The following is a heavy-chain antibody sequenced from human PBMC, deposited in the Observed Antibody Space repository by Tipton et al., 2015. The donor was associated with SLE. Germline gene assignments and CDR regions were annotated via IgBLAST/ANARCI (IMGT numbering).Heavy chain of an antibody. J-gene: IGHJ6*03. CDR3: ARVLMGFGEPRAPTRGYYYYMDV. CDR1: GGSISSSSYY. Sequence: TLSLTCTVSGGSISSSSYYWGWIRQPPGKGLEWIGSIYYSGITYYNPSLKSRVTISVDTSKNQFSLKLRSVTAADTAVYYCARVLMGFGEPRAPTRGYYYYMDVWGKGTTVTVSS. CDR2: IYYSGIT. D-gene: IGHD3-10*01. V-gene: IGHV4-39*07.